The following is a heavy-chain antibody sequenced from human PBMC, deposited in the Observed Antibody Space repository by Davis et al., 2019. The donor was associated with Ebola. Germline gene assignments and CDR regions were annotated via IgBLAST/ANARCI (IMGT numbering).Heavy chain of an antibody. Sequence: GESLKISCAASGFTFSSYSMTWVRQASGKGLEWVSSISSTSSYIFYADSVKGRFTISRDNAKNSLYLQMNSLRAEDAAVYYCARDRDVDTALFTGPYYFDYWGQGTLVTVSS. J-gene: IGHJ4*02. D-gene: IGHD5-18*01. CDR1: GFTFSSYS. CDR2: ISSTSSYI. CDR3: ARDRDVDTALFTGPYYFDY. V-gene: IGHV3-21*01.